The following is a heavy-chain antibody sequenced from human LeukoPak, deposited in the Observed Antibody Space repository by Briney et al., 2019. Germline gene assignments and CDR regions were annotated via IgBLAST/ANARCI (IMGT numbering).Heavy chain of an antibody. Sequence: WVTVSCKAAGGAFSSCAISWVRQAPAQGLEWMGGSIPSFGGTNFAQKFQGRVTITTDESTSTAYMQLSSLQSQHTAVYYSARARTDILVLPAAHRNLNYYYMDVWGKGPTVTVSS. V-gene: IGHV1-69*05. CDR2: SIPSFGGT. CDR1: GGAFSSCA. CDR3: ARARTDILVLPAAHRNLNYYYMDV. J-gene: IGHJ6*03. D-gene: IGHD2-2*01.